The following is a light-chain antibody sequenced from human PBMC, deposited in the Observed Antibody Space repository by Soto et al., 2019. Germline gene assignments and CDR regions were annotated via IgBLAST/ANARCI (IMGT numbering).Light chain of an antibody. Sequence: QSVLTQPPSVSAAPGQKVTISCSGSSSNIGNNYVSWYQQLPGTAPKLLIYDNNKRPSGIPDRFSGSKSGTSATLGITGLQTGDEADYYCGTWDSSLSACEFGGGTKLTVL. CDR1: SSNIGNNY. CDR3: GTWDSSLSACE. CDR2: DNN. J-gene: IGLJ3*02. V-gene: IGLV1-51*01.